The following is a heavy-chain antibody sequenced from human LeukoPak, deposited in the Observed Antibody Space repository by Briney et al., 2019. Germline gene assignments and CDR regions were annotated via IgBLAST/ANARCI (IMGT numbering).Heavy chain of an antibody. CDR3: ARTDYSHFDY. J-gene: IGHJ4*02. Sequence: GGSLRLPCAASGFTVSSNYMNWVRQAPGKGLEWVSIIYSGGSTYYADSVKGRFTISRDNSKNTLYPQMNSLRVEDTAVYYCARTDYSHFDYWGQGTLVTVSS. V-gene: IGHV3-66*02. CDR2: IYSGGST. CDR1: GFTVSSNY. D-gene: IGHD3-16*01.